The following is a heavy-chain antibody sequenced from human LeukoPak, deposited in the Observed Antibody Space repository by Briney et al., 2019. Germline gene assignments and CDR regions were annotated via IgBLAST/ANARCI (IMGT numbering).Heavy chain of an antibody. J-gene: IGHJ3*02. Sequence: PSETLSLTCTVSGGSISSYYWSWIRQPPGKGLEWVGYIYYSGSTNYNPSLKSRVTISVDTSKNQFSLKLSSVTAADTAVYCCARGTPPNDAFDIWGQGTMVTVSS. V-gene: IGHV4-59*08. CDR1: GGSISSYY. CDR3: ARGTPPNDAFDI. CDR2: IYYSGST.